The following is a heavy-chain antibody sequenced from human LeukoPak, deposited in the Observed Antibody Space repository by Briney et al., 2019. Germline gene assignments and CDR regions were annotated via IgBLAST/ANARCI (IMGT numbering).Heavy chain of an antibody. V-gene: IGHV4-4*02. Sequence: SETLSLTCAVSGGSISSSNWWSWVRQPPGKGLEWIGEIYHSGSTNYNPSLKSRVTISVDKSKNQFSLKLSSVTAADTAVYYCARGTYYYDSSGYYLYYLDYWGQGTLVTVSS. CDR2: IYHSGST. CDR1: GGSISSSNW. CDR3: ARGTYYYDSSGYYLYYLDY. J-gene: IGHJ4*02. D-gene: IGHD3-22*01.